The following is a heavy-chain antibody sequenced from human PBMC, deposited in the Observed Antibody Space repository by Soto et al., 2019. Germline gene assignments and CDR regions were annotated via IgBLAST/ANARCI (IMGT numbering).Heavy chain of an antibody. D-gene: IGHD3-3*01. CDR3: ATRITVFGLLIPPFDP. J-gene: IGHJ5*02. V-gene: IGHV4-34*01. Sequence: ASEALSLTCAVYGGSVNGYYWNWIRQPPGKGLEWIGEINHTGGTHYNPSLKSRVTMSVDTSKNQFSLRLSSVTAADTAIYYCATRITVFGLLIPPFDPWGQGTQVTVSS. CDR2: INHTGGT. CDR1: GGSVNGYY.